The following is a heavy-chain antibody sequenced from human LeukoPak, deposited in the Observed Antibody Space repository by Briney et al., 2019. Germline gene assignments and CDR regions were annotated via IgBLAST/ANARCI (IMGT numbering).Heavy chain of an antibody. CDR3: GRSYYDSSGYGRVVD. CDR1: GFNFKDYN. CDR2: ISVSVTTK. Sequence: GGSLRLSCAASGFNFKDYNMSWIRQAPGKGLEWVTYISVSVTTKYYADSVQGRFTISRDNAKNSLFLQMNSLRADDTAVYYCGRSYYDSSGYGRVVDWGQGTLVTVSS. J-gene: IGHJ4*02. D-gene: IGHD3-22*01. V-gene: IGHV3-11*01.